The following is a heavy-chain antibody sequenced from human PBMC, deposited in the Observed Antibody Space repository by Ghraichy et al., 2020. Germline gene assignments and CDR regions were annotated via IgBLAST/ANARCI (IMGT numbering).Heavy chain of an antibody. D-gene: IGHD6-19*01. CDR1: GGTFSSYA. CDR3: ACPRMAGYYYYGMDV. J-gene: IGHJ6*02. Sequence: SVKVSCKASGGTFSSYAISWVRQAPEQGLEWMGGIIPIFGTANYAQKFQGRVTITADESTSTAYMELSSLRSEDTAVYYCACPRMAGYYYYGMDVWGQGTTVTVSS. V-gene: IGHV1-69*13. CDR2: IIPIFGTA.